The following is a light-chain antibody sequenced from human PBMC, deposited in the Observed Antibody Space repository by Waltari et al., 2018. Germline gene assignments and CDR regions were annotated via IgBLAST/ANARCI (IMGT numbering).Light chain of an antibody. CDR2: DAS. CDR3: QHYDNLIGT. Sequence: QMTQSPSSLSASVGDKVTITCRETQDIKNHLNWYQQKPGKAPTLLIYDASTLEIGVPSRFSGSGSGTDFAFIISSLQPEDIATYYCQHYDNLIGTFGPGTKVEIK. V-gene: IGKV1-33*01. CDR1: QDIKNH. J-gene: IGKJ3*01.